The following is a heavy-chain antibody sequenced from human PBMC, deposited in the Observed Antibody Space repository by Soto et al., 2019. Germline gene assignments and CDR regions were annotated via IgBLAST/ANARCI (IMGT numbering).Heavy chain of an antibody. Sequence: QVQLVQSGADVKKPGASVKVSCKASGYTFTSYYVHWVLQAPGQGLAWMGWINPNTGGTNYAQKFQGWVTMTRDTSISTAYMELSRLRSDDTAMYYCARSEAVLRRQNYYYYSGMDVWGQGTTVTVSS. V-gene: IGHV1-2*04. CDR2: INPNTGGT. CDR1: GYTFTSYY. D-gene: IGHD4-17*01. J-gene: IGHJ6*02. CDR3: ARSEAVLRRQNYYYYSGMDV.